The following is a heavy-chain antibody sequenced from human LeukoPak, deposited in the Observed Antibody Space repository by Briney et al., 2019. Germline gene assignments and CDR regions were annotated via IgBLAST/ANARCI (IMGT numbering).Heavy chain of an antibody. D-gene: IGHD2-2*01. CDR1: GGSISSHY. CDR3: ARHSSSYCSTTTCSLFDY. J-gene: IGHJ4*02. V-gene: IGHV4-59*11. CDR2: IYYSGST. Sequence: SETLSLTCTVSGGSISSHYWSWIRLPPGKRLEWIGYIYYSGSTTYNPSLKSRVTMSVDTSKNQFSLNLISVTAADTAVYYCARHSSSYCSTTTCSLFDYWGRGTLVTVSS.